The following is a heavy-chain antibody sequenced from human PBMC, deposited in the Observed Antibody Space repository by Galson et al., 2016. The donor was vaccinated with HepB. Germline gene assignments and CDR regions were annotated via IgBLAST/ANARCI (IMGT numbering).Heavy chain of an antibody. CDR2: TWADGYNK. CDR1: GFTLSSYG. J-gene: IGHJ3*02. D-gene: IGHD2-15*01. CDR3: ARDPTLDPGNLIGAFDI. V-gene: IGHV3-33*01. Sequence: SLRLSCAASGFTLSSYGMHWVRQAPGKGLEWVATTWADGYNKFYPDSVKGRFTISRDSSKNAMSLQMNSLRVEDTALYYCARDPTLDPGNLIGAFDIWGQGAMVSVSS.